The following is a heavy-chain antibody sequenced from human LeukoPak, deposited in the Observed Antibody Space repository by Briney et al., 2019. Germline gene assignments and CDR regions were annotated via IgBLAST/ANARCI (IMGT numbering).Heavy chain of an antibody. CDR1: GFTFSNYA. CDR3: VGFDY. CDR2: ISGSGGGNT. Sequence: GGSLRLSCAASGFTFSNYAMSWVRQAPGKGLQWVSGISGSGGGNTYYADVVKGRFTISRDDSKNTLYLQVNSLRAEDTAVYYCVGFDYWGQGTLVTVSS. J-gene: IGHJ4*02. V-gene: IGHV3-23*01.